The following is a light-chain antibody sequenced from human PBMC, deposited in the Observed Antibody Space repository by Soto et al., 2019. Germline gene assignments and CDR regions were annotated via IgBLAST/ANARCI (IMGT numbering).Light chain of an antibody. J-gene: IGKJ1*01. V-gene: IGKV3-20*01. Sequence: EIVLTQSPGTLSLSPGERATLSCRASESLSSAYLAWYQQKPGQAPRLLLYDASNRATGIPARFSGSGSGTDFTLTISRLDPEDFAVYYCQQYGSSSWTFGQGTKVDIK. CDR2: DAS. CDR3: QQYGSSSWT. CDR1: ESLSSAY.